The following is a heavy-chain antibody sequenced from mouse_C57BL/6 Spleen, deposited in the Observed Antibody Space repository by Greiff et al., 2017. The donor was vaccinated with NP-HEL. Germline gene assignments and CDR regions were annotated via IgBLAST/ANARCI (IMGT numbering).Heavy chain of an antibody. J-gene: IGHJ4*01. Sequence: QVQLQQSGAELARPGASVKLSCKASGYTFTSYGISWVKQRTGQGLEWIGEIYPGSGNTYYNEKFKGKATLTADKSSSTAYMELRSLTSEDSAVYFCARSATVDYYAMDYWGQGTSVTVSS. CDR2: IYPGSGNT. CDR3: ARSATVDYYAMDY. V-gene: IGHV1-81*01. D-gene: IGHD1-1*01. CDR1: GYTFTSYG.